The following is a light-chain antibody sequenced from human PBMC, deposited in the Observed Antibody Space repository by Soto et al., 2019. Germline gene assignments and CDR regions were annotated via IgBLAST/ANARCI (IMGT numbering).Light chain of an antibody. CDR1: QSISSY. Sequence: DIQMTQSPSSLSASVGDRVTITCRASQSISSYLNWYQQKPGKAPKLLIYDASSLQSGVPSRFSGSGSGTDFTLTISSLQPEDFATYYCQQSYSTPPFGQGTKLEIK. CDR2: DAS. V-gene: IGKV1-39*01. J-gene: IGKJ2*01. CDR3: QQSYSTPP.